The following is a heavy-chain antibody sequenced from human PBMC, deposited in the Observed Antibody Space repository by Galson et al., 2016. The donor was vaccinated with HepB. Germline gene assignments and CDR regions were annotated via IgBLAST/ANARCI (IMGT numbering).Heavy chain of an antibody. D-gene: IGHD6-6*01. Sequence: SLRLSCAASGFTFSTFWMHWVRQAPGKGLVWVSRIGSDGSTITYADSVKGRFTISTDNAENSLYLQMDSLRAEDTALYYCAKSPGAYSSTYYSSDYWGQGTLVTVSS. CDR2: IGSDGSTI. J-gene: IGHJ4*02. CDR1: GFTFSTFW. V-gene: IGHV3-74*01. CDR3: AKSPGAYSSTYYSSDY.